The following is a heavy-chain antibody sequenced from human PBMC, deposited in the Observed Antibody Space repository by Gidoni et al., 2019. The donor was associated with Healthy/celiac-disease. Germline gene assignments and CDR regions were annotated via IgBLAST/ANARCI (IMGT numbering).Heavy chain of an antibody. CDR2: IYPGDSDT. J-gene: IGHJ6*02. V-gene: IGHV5-51*01. D-gene: IGHD2-2*01. CDR3: ARLAPSYQLLFGTYGMDV. Sequence: GSGDSFTSYRIGWVRQRPEKGLECMWIIYPGDSDTRYSPSFQDQVTISADKSISTAYLQWSSLKASDTAMYYCARLAPSYQLLFGTYGMDVWGQGTTVTVSS. CDR1: GDSFTSYR.